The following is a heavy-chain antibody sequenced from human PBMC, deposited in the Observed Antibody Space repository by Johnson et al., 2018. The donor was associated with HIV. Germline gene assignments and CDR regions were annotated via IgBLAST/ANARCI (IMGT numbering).Heavy chain of an antibody. CDR1: GLSVSINY. D-gene: IGHD2-21*01. CDR2: IHSGGST. CDR3: ASGGHGGGDCAGAKQALDI. V-gene: IGHV3-53*01. J-gene: IGHJ3*02. Sequence: MQLLESGGGLIQPGGSLRLSCAVSGLSVSINYITWVRQAPGKGLEWVSVIHSGGSTYYADSVEGRFTISRDNSKNTVLLQMNSLRVEDTAVYYCASGGHGGGDCAGAKQALDIWGQGTRVTVSS.